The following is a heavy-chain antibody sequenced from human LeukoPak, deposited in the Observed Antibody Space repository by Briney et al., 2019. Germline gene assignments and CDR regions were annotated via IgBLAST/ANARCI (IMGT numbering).Heavy chain of an antibody. CDR1: GFTFSSYG. Sequence: GRSLRLSCAASGFTFSSYGMHWVRQAPGKGLEWVAVISYDGSNKYYADSVKGRFTISRDNSKNTLYLQMNSLRAEDTAAYYCAKVSDYYDSSGYLDYWGQGTLVTVSS. V-gene: IGHV3-30*18. CDR2: ISYDGSNK. D-gene: IGHD3-22*01. J-gene: IGHJ4*02. CDR3: AKVSDYYDSSGYLDY.